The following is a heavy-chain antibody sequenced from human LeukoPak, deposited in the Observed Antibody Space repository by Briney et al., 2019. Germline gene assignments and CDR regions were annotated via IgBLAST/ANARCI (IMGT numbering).Heavy chain of an antibody. D-gene: IGHD3-9*01. V-gene: IGHV7-4-1*02. CDR1: GYTFTSYA. Sequence: ASVKVSYKASGYTFTSYAMNWVRQAPGQGLEWMGWINTNTGNPTYAQGFTGRFVFSLDTSVSTAYLQISSLKAEDTAVYYCARDFEKVAAPNYYYYYGMGVWGQGTTVTVSS. J-gene: IGHJ6*02. CDR2: INTNTGNP. CDR3: ARDFEKVAAPNYYYYYGMGV.